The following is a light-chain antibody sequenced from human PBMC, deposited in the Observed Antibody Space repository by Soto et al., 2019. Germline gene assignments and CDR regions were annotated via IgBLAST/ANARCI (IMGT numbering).Light chain of an antibody. J-gene: IGLJ1*01. CDR2: EVS. CDR1: SSDVGGYNY. V-gene: IGLV2-14*01. Sequence: SALTQPASVSGSPGQSITISCTGTSSDVGGYNYVSWYQQHPGKAPKLMIYEVSSRPSGVSNRFSGSKSGNTASLTISGLQAEDEADYYCSSYTSSSTFYVFGTGTKVTVL. CDR3: SSYTSSSTFYV.